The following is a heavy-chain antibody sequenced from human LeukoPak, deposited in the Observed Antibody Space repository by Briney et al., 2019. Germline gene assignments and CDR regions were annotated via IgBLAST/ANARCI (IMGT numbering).Heavy chain of an antibody. CDR1: GFAFSSYG. V-gene: IGHV3-33*06. Sequence: PGRSLRLSCAASGFAFSSYGMHWVRQAPGKGLEWVAVIWYDGSNKYYADSVKGRFTISRDNSKNTLYLQMNSLRAEDTAVYYCAKGRGKTEYSSSPFDYWGQGTLVTVSS. D-gene: IGHD6-6*01. J-gene: IGHJ4*02. CDR3: AKGRGKTEYSSSPFDY. CDR2: IWYDGSNK.